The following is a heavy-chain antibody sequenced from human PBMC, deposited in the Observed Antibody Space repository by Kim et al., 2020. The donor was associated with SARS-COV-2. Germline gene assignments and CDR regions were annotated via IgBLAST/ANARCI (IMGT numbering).Heavy chain of an antibody. CDR2: ISDSGDVT. Sequence: GGSQRLSCAASGFTFSSYGMSWVRQAPGKGLEWVSAISDSGDVTASADSVEGRFTISRDNFKNTLFLQMNSLRAEDTAVYYCARRVGSGYFNFEYWGQGTLVTVSS. D-gene: IGHD3-22*01. V-gene: IGHV3-23*01. CDR3: ARRVGSGYFNFEY. CDR1: GFTFSSYG. J-gene: IGHJ4*02.